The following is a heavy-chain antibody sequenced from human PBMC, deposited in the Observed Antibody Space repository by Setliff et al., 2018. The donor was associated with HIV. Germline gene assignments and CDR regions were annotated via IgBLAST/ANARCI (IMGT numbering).Heavy chain of an antibody. CDR2: IYYSGST. CDR3: ARGSYYDSSGHTLVDFQH. Sequence: SETLSLTCTVSRGSISSSTYYWGWIRQPPGKGLEWIGSIYYSGSTYCNPSLKSRVTISVETAKNQFSLKVKSVTAADTAVYYCARGSYYDSSGHTLVDFQHWGQGTLVTISS. D-gene: IGHD3-22*01. J-gene: IGHJ1*01. V-gene: IGHV4-39*07. CDR1: RGSISSSTYY.